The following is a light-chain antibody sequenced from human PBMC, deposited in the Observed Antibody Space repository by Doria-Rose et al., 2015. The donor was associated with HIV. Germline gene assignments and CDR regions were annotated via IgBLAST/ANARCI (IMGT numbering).Light chain of an antibody. CDR1: QDISNY. CDR3: QQYYSYPPT. V-gene: IGKV1-8*01. J-gene: IGKJ1*01. CDR2: AAS. Sequence: PLSASTGDRVTITCRASQDISNYLAWYQQKPGKAPKLLIYAASTLQSGVPSRFSGSGSGTGFTLTISYLQSEDFATYYCQQYYSYPPTFGQGTKVEVK.